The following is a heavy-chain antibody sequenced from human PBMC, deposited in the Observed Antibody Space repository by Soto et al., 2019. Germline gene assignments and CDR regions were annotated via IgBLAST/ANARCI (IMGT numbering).Heavy chain of an antibody. CDR3: ERDSGLVPFVGGYYYGMDV. V-gene: IGHV3-33*01. Sequence: QVQLVESGGGVVQPGRSLRLSCAASGFTFSSYGMHWVRQAPGKGLEWVAVIWYDGSNKYYADSVKGRFTISRDNSKNTLYLQMNSLRAEDTAVYYCERDSGLVPFVGGYYYGMDVWGQGTTVTVSS. D-gene: IGHD6-6*01. J-gene: IGHJ6*02. CDR1: GFTFSSYG. CDR2: IWYDGSNK.